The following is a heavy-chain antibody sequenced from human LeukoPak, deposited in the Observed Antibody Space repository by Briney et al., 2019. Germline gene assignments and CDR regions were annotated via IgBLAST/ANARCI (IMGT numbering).Heavy chain of an antibody. Sequence: ASVTVSFKASGYTFTNYYMHWVRPAPGQGVEWMGMINPNSGSTISAQNFQGRITMTRDTSTSTVHMELSSLRSEDTAVYYCARGGRDGYNWGHYYWGQGTLVTVSS. J-gene: IGHJ4*02. CDR3: ARGGRDGYNWGHYY. CDR1: GYTFTNYY. CDR2: INPNSGST. V-gene: IGHV1-46*01. D-gene: IGHD5-24*01.